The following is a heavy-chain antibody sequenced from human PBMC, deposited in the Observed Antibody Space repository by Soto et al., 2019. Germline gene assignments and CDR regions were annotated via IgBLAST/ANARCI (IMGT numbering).Heavy chain of an antibody. CDR3: ARRNIVARVGGVWFDP. CDR1: GGSISSGGYY. CDR2: IYYSGST. Sequence: SETLSLTCTVSGGSISSGGYYWSWIRQHPGKGLEWIGYIYYSGSTYYNPSLKSRVTISVDTSKNQFSLKLSSVTAADTAVYYCARRNIVARVGGVWFDPWGQGTLVTV. J-gene: IGHJ5*02. D-gene: IGHD5-12*01. V-gene: IGHV4-31*03.